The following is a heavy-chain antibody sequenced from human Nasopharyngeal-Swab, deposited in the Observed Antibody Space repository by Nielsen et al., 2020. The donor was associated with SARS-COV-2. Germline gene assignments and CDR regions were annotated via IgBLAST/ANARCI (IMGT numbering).Heavy chain of an antibody. D-gene: IGHD2-15*01. CDR2: IWYDGSNK. V-gene: IGHV3-33*01. Sequence: VRQAPGKGLEWVAVIWYDGSNKYYADSVKGRFTISRDNSKNTLYLQMISLRVEDTAVYYCAREAGYCSGGSCYSGPFDYWGQGTLVTVSS. J-gene: IGHJ4*02. CDR3: AREAGYCSGGSCYSGPFDY.